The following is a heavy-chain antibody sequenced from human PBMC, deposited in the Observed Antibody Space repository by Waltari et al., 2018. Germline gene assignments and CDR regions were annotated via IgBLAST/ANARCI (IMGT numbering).Heavy chain of an antibody. Sequence: QVQLVQSGAEVKKPGSSVKVSCKASGGTFGSYAISWVRQAPGQGLEWMGGIIPIFGTANYAQKFQGRVTITTDESTSTAYMELSSLRSEDTAVYYCARSDVVVAAMYNWFDPWGQGTLVTVSS. V-gene: IGHV1-69*05. CDR3: ARSDVVVAAMYNWFDP. CDR1: GGTFGSYA. D-gene: IGHD2-15*01. J-gene: IGHJ5*02. CDR2: IIPIFGTA.